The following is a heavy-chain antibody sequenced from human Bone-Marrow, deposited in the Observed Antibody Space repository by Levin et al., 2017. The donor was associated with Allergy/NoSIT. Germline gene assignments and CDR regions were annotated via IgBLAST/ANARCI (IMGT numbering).Heavy chain of an antibody. CDR3: AKLAWMFSGFTYGVGSARAVNERTTDY. V-gene: IGHV3-30*18. Sequence: GGSLRLSCAASGLTFSNCGFHWVRQAPGKGLEWVAVISYDGSNQYFADSVKGRFTISRDDSKNTLYLHMKRLSAEDTAVYYCAKLAWMFSGFTYGVGSARAVNERTTDYWGQGTLVIVSS. D-gene: IGHD4-17*01. CDR2: ISYDGSNQ. CDR1: GLTFSNCG. J-gene: IGHJ4*02.